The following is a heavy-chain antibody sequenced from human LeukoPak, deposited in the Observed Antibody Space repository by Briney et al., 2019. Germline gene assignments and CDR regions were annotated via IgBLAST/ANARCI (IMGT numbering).Heavy chain of an antibody. CDR1: GGSISSGSYY. Sequence: SQTLSLTCTVSGGSISSGSYYWSWIRQPAGKGLEWIGRIYTSGSTNYNPSLKSRVTISVDTSKNQFSLKLSSVTAADTAVYYCARSGPPYWFDPWGQGTLVTVSS. CDR3: ARSGPPYWFDP. J-gene: IGHJ5*02. CDR2: IYTSGST. D-gene: IGHD3-10*01. V-gene: IGHV4-61*02.